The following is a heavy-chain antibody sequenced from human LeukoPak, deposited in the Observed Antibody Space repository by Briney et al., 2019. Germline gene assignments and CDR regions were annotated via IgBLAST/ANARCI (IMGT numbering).Heavy chain of an antibody. J-gene: IGHJ4*02. V-gene: IGHV4-30-4*08. CDR2: VNHSGST. Sequence: SQTLSLTCTVSGGSISSGDYYWSWIRQPPGKGLEWIGEVNHSGSTNYNPSLKSRVTISVDTSKNQFSLKLSSVTAADTAVYYCARVPTSYDYVWGSYRYSYYFDYWGQGTLVTVSS. D-gene: IGHD3-16*02. CDR1: GGSISSGDYY. CDR3: ARVPTSYDYVWGSYRYSYYFDY.